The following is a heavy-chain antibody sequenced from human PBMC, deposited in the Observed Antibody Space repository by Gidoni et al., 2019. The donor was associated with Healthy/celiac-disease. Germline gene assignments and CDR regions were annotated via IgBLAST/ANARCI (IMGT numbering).Heavy chain of an antibody. V-gene: IGHV4-4*02. CDR1: GGPFSSSNW. CDR2: IYHSGST. CDR3: ASMASGRYYKGGWDY. J-gene: IGHJ4*02. Sequence: QVQLQESGPGRVKPAGTLSLTAAVSGGPFSSSNWSSWGRQPPGKGLEWLGEIYHSGSTNYNTSLKSRVTISVDTSKNPFSLKLSSVTAADTAVYYCASMASGRYYKGGWDYWGQGTLVTVSS. D-gene: IGHD3-10*01.